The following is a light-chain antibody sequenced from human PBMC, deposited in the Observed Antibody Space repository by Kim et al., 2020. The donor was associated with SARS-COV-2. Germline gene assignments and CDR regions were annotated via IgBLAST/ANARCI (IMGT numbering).Light chain of an antibody. Sequence: DIQMTQSPSSLSASVGDRVTITCRASQTIIRYLNWYQQEPGKAPKLLIYAASTLQSGVPSRFSGSGSGTDFTLTIISVQPEDFATYYCQQTYNSPRTFGQVTKVDIK. CDR1: QTIIRY. V-gene: IGKV1-39*01. CDR2: AAS. CDR3: QQTYNSPRT. J-gene: IGKJ1*01.